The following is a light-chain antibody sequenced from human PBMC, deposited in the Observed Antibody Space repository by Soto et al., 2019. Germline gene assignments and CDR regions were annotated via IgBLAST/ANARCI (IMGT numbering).Light chain of an antibody. V-gene: IGLV2-14*01. Sequence: SVLTQPASVSGSPGQSITISCAGTSSDVGAYYYISWYQQHPGKAPKLLIYGVSNRPSGVPDRFSGSKSGTSASLAITGLQAEDEADYYCQSYDSSLSGYVFGTGTKVTVL. J-gene: IGLJ1*01. CDR3: QSYDSSLSGYV. CDR1: SSDVGAYYY. CDR2: GVS.